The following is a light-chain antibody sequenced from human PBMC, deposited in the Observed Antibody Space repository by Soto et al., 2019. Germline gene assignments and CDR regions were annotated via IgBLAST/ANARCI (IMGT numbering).Light chain of an antibody. V-gene: IGKV3-15*01. Sequence: IVMTQSPATLSVSPGERATLSCRASQSVSSNLAWYQQKPGQAPRLLIYDASTRATGIPARFSGSGSGTEFTLTISSLQSEDFAVYYCQQYNNWWTFGQGTKVDIK. J-gene: IGKJ1*01. CDR3: QQYNNWWT. CDR2: DAS. CDR1: QSVSSN.